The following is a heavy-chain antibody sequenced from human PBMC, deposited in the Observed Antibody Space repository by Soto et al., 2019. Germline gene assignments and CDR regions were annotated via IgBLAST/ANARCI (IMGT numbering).Heavy chain of an antibody. CDR1: GGSISSGGYY. V-gene: IGHV4-31*03. J-gene: IGHJ6*02. D-gene: IGHD6-6*01. CDR2: NYYSGIT. Sequence: QVQLQESGPGLVKPSQTLSLTCTVSGGSISSGGYYWTWIRQHPGKGLEWIGYNYYSGITYYNPSLTSRVTISLDTSKNQFSLKLSPVTAADTAVYYCARGSSIAGLYYGMDVWGQGTTVTVSS. CDR3: ARGSSIAGLYYGMDV.